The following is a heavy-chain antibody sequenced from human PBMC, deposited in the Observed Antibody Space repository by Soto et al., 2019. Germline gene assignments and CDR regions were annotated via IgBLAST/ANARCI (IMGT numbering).Heavy chain of an antibody. Sequence: LGESLKISCKGSGYSFTSYWIGWVRQMPGKGLEWMGIIYPGDSDTRYSPSFQGQVTISADKSISTAYLQWSSLKASDTAMYYCARMKSRFDKLSDSSGMDVWGQGTTVTVSS. D-gene: IGHD3-9*01. CDR1: GYSFTSYW. V-gene: IGHV5-51*01. CDR3: ARMKSRFDKLSDSSGMDV. J-gene: IGHJ6*02. CDR2: IYPGDSDT.